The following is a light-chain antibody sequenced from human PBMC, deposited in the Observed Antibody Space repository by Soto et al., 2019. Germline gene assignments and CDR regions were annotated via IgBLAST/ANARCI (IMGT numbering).Light chain of an antibody. CDR2: GAS. V-gene: IGKV3-20*01. CDR1: QSVSSSD. Sequence: EIVLTQSPGTLSLSPGERVTLSCRASQSVSSSDLAWYRQRPGQAPRLLIYGASSRSTGIPDRFSGSGSGTDFTLTISRLELEDFAVYYCHQYGSSPRTFGQGTKVEIK. CDR3: HQYGSSPRT. J-gene: IGKJ1*01.